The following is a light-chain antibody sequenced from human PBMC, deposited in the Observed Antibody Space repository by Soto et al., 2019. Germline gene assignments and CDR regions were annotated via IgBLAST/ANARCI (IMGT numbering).Light chain of an antibody. V-gene: IGKV3-15*01. Sequence: EIVMTQSPATLSVSPGERATLSCRASQSVSSNLAWYQQKPGQAPRLLIYGASTRATGIPARFSGSGSGTEFTLTISSLQSEDFASYYCQQCYSPPLSFGGGTKVEI. CDR2: GAS. CDR3: QQCYSPPLS. J-gene: IGKJ4*01. CDR1: QSVSSN.